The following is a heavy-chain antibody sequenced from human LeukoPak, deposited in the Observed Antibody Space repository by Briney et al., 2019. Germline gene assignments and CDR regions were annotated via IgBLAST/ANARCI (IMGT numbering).Heavy chain of an antibody. D-gene: IGHD2-2*01. CDR1: GGSVSSYY. CDR2: IYYSGST. V-gene: IGHV4-59*08. CDR3: AIGYHTNWFDP. J-gene: IGHJ5*02. Sequence: SETLSLTCTVSGGSVSSYYWSWIRQPPGKGLEWIGYIYYSGSTNYNPSLKSRVTISVDTSKNQFSLKLNSVTAADTAVYYCAIGYHTNWFDPWGQGTLVTVSS.